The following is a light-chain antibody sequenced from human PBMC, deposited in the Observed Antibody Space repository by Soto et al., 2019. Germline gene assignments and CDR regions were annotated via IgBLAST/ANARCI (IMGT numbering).Light chain of an antibody. V-gene: IGLV2-23*02. Sequence: QSALTQPASVSGSPGQSITISCTGTDSDVGNYNLVSWYQQHPGKAPKLMIYDVSERPSGVSNRFSGSKSGSTASLTISGLQTEDEADYYCCSYAGSSTLLFGGRTKLTVL. CDR2: DVS. J-gene: IGLJ2*01. CDR1: DSDVGNYNL. CDR3: CSYAGSSTLL.